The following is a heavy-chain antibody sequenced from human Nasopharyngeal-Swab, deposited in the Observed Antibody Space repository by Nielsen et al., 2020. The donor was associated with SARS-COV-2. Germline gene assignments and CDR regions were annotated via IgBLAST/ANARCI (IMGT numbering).Heavy chain of an antibody. D-gene: IGHD3-16*01. CDR3: ARDGRFDYGMDV. CDR2: IYYSGST. CDR1: GGSISSGGYY. V-gene: IGHV4-31*03. Sequence: SETPSLTCTVSGGSISSGGYYWSWIRQHPGKGLEWIGYIYYSGSTYYNPSLKSRVTISVDTSKNQFSLKLSSVTAADTAVYYCARDGRFDYGMDVWGQGTTVTVSS. J-gene: IGHJ6*02.